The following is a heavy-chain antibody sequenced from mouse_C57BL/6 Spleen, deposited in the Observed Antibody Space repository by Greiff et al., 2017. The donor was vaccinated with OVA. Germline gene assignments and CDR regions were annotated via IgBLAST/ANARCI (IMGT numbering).Heavy chain of an antibody. CDR1: GYTFTSYW. V-gene: IGHV1-59*01. J-gene: IGHJ3*01. Sequence: QVQLKQPGAELVRPGTSVKLSCKASGYTFTSYWMHWVKQRPGQGLEWIGVIDPSDSYTNYNQKFKGKATLTVDTSSSTAYMQLSSLTSEASAVYYCARGDSSGYPAYWGQGTLVTVSA. CDR2: IDPSDSYT. D-gene: IGHD3-2*02. CDR3: ARGDSSGYPAY.